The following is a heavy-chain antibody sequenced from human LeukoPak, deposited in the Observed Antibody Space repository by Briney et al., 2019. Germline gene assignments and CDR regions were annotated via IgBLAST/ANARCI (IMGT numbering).Heavy chain of an antibody. CDR2: IVVGSGNT. J-gene: IGHJ4*02. V-gene: IGHV1-58*01. Sequence: SVKVSCKASGFTFTSSAVQWVRQARGQRLEWIGWIVVGSGNTNYAQKFQERVTITRDMSTSTAYMELSSLRSEDTAVYYCAADVAMVRGVVDFWGQGTLVTVSS. CDR1: GFTFTSSA. D-gene: IGHD3-10*01. CDR3: AADVAMVRGVVDF.